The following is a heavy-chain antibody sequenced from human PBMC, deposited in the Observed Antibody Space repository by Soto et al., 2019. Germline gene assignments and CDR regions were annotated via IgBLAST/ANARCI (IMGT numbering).Heavy chain of an antibody. J-gene: IGHJ5*02. CDR3: ARHSIAVAGTAPVLWFDP. D-gene: IGHD6-19*01. CDR2: IYYSGST. CDR1: GGSISSSSYY. V-gene: IGHV4-39*01. Sequence: QLQLQESGPGLVKPSETLSLTCTVSGGSISSSSYYWGWIRQPPGKGLEWIGSIYYSGSTYYNPSLKSRVTLSVDTSKNQFSLKLSSVTAADTAVYYCARHSIAVAGTAPVLWFDPWGQGTLVTVSS.